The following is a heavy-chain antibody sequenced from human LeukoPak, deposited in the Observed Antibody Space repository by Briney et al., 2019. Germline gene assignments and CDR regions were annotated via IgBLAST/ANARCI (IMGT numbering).Heavy chain of an antibody. D-gene: IGHD2-2*01. CDR1: GFTFKTYT. CDR2: ISSSISYI. Sequence: GGSLRLSCAASGFTFKTYTMHWVRQAPGMGLEWVSSISSSISYIFYADSVKGRFTISRDNAKNSLYLQMSSLRAEDAAVYYCARAYQLQYFDYWGQGTPVTVSS. V-gene: IGHV3-21*01. J-gene: IGHJ4*02. CDR3: ARAYQLQYFDY.